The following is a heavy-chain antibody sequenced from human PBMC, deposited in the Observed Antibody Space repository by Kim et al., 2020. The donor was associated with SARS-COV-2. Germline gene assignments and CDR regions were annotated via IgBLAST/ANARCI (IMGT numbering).Heavy chain of an antibody. CDR3: GSLGDEDFDS. CDR2: INADGTNK. J-gene: IGHJ3*02. V-gene: IGHV3-74*01. D-gene: IGHD2-21*02. Sequence: GGSLRLSCAGAGFTFGSYCMSWVRQAPGKGLDWVSRINADGTNKHYAASAKGGLITIIDNTTQTPLYLQDSMLSADTAADYCVGSLGDEDFDSWGQANMV. CDR1: GFTFGSYC.